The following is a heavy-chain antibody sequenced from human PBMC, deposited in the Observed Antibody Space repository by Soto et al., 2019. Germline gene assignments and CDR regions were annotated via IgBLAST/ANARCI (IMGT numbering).Heavy chain of an antibody. V-gene: IGHV1-46*03. D-gene: IGHD3-16*02. J-gene: IGHJ4*02. Sequence: ASVKVSCKASGYTFTSYYMHWVRQAPGQGLEWMGIINPSGGSTSYAQKFQGRVTMTRDTSTSTVYMELSSLRSEDTAVYYCARWELHLGELSLAEDRGFDYWGQGTLVTVSS. CDR3: ARWELHLGELSLAEDRGFDY. CDR1: GYTFTSYY. CDR2: INPSGGST.